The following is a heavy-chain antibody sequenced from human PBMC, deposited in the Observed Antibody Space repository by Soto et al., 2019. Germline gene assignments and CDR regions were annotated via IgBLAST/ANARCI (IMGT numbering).Heavy chain of an antibody. V-gene: IGHV4-30-4*01. D-gene: IGHD3-10*01. CDR1: GGSISSGDYY. CDR3: ARVVFTMVRGVNYYYGMDV. Sequence: SETLSLTCTVSGGSISSGDYYWSWIRQPPGKGLEWIGYIYYSGSTYYDPSLKSRVTISVDTSKNQFSLKLSSVTAADTAVYYCARVVFTMVRGVNYYYGMDVWGQGTTVTVSS. CDR2: IYYSGST. J-gene: IGHJ6*02.